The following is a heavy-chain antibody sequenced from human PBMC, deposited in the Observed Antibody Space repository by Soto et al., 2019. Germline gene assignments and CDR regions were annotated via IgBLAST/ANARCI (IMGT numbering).Heavy chain of an antibody. CDR1: GGSISSYY. Sequence: SETLSLTCTVSGGSISSYYWSWIRQPPGKGLEWIGYIYYSGSTNYNPSLKSRVTISVDTSKNQFSLKLSSVTAADTAVYYWGRRVYGGSSWFDPWGQGTLVTVSS. CDR2: IYYSGST. CDR3: GRRVYGGSSWFDP. D-gene: IGHD3-16*01. V-gene: IGHV4-59*08. J-gene: IGHJ5*02.